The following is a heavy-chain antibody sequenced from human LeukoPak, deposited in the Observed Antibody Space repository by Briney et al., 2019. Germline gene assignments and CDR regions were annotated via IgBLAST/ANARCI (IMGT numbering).Heavy chain of an antibody. CDR1: GGSIRNYY. D-gene: IGHD6-19*01. J-gene: IGHJ4*02. CDR3: ARRSSSGALD. V-gene: IGHV4-59*01. CDR2: IYYSGTT. Sequence: SETLSLTCTVSGGSIRNYYWSWIRQPPGKGLEYIGYIYYSGTTNYNPSLKSRVTISVDTSKNQFSLELSSVTAADTAVYYCARRSSSGALDWGQGTLVTVSS.